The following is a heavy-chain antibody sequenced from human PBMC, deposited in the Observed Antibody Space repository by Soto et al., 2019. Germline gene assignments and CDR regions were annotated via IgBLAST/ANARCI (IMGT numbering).Heavy chain of an antibody. D-gene: IGHD4-4*01. CDR2: IGGSGGNR. J-gene: IGHJ4*02. CDR3: ARVASDYINSVDN. V-gene: IGHV3-23*01. Sequence: EVQLLESGGGLVQPGGSLRLSCAASGFTFNAYAMTWVRQAPGKGLEWVSAIGGSGGNRYYADSVRGRFTISRDNSKDKVDLQMNSLRVEDTAVYYCARVASDYINSVDNWGQGILVPVSS. CDR1: GFTFNAYA.